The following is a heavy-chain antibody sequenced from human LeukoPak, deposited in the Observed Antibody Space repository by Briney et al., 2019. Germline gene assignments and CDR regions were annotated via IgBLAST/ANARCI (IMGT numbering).Heavy chain of an antibody. J-gene: IGHJ4*02. CDR1: LVTLEDYV. CDR3: PKGPQAVAATGLDY. D-gene: IGHD1-26*01. CDR2: ISRNSSSI. Sequence: GGSLRLSCVAPLVTLEDYVTYWVRQALGKGLEWVSGISRNSSSIGYADSVKGRFTISRDNAKNSLYLQMNSLRAEDTALYYCPKGPQAVAATGLDYWGQGTLVSVS. V-gene: IGHV3-9*01.